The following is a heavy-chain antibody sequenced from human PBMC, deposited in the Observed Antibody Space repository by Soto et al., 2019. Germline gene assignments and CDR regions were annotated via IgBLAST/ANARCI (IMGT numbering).Heavy chain of an antibody. CDR2: MNPNSGNT. D-gene: IGHD3-16*02. V-gene: IGHV1-8*01. J-gene: IGHJ3*02. CDR1: GYTFTSYD. Sequence: ASVKVSCKASGYTFTSYDINWVRQATGQGLEWMGWMNPNSGNTGYAQKFQGRVTMTRNTSISTAYMELSSLRSEDTAVYYCARGCLRRVDYIWGSYPIGDAFDIWGQGTMVTVSS. CDR3: ARGCLRRVDYIWGSYPIGDAFDI.